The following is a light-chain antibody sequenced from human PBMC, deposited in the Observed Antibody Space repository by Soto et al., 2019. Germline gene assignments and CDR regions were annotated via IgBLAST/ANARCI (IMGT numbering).Light chain of an antibody. V-gene: IGLV1-47*02. CDR3: AAWDDSLSGWV. Sequence: QSVLPQPPSASGTPGQRVTISCSGSSSNIGSNYVYWYQQLPGTAPKVLIYSNNQRRSGVPDRFSGSKSDTSASLAISGLRSEDEADYYCAAWDDSLSGWVFGGGTKLTVL. J-gene: IGLJ3*02. CDR2: SNN. CDR1: SSNIGSNY.